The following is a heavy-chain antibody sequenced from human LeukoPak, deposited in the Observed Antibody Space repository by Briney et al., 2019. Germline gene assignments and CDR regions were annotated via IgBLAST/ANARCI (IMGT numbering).Heavy chain of an antibody. Sequence: SETLSLTCTVSGGSISSSNYYWGWIRQPPGKGLEWIGSIYYSGSTYYSPSLKSRVTMSVDTSKNQFSLKVSSVTAADTAVYYCARVFDSGSQAYFYYMDVWGKGTTVTIFS. D-gene: IGHD3-10*01. V-gene: IGHV4-39*07. CDR2: IYYSGST. J-gene: IGHJ6*03. CDR1: GGSISSSNYY. CDR3: ARVFDSGSQAYFYYMDV.